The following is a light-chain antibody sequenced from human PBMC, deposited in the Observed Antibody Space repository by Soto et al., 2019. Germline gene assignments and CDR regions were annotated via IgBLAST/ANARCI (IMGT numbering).Light chain of an antibody. CDR1: QSIRTW. CDR3: RRCENACFS. Sequence: DIHVPQAPSTLSASVVARVTITCRASQSIRTWLAWYRQTPGKAPTLLIYDASSLESGVPSRFSGSGSGTDFTLTISSLQPEDVATSYCRRCENACFSLGGGTEVDIK. J-gene: IGKJ4*01. CDR2: DAS. V-gene: IGKV1-5*01.